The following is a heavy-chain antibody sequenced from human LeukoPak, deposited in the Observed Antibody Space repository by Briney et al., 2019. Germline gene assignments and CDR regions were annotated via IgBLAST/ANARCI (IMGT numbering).Heavy chain of an antibody. V-gene: IGHV4-34*01. CDR3: ARQDSSSWYKTVGSWFDP. CDR1: GGSFSGYY. D-gene: IGHD6-13*01. J-gene: IGHJ5*02. CDR2: INHSGST. Sequence: SETLSLTCAVYGGSFSGYYWSWIRQPPGKGLEWIGEINHSGSTNYNPSLKSRVTISVDTSKNQFSLKLSSVTAADTAVYYCARQDSSSWYKTVGSWFDPWGQGTLVTVSS.